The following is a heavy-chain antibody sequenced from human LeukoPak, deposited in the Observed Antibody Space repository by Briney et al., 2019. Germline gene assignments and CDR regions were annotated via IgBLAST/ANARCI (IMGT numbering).Heavy chain of an antibody. V-gene: IGHV1-2*02. Sequence: ASVKVSCKASGYTFTGYYMHWVRQAPGQGLEWMGWINPNSGGTNYAQKFQGRVTMTEDTSTDTAYMELSSLRSEDTAVYYCATRPGGRFLEWLSSSLYYFDYWGQGTLVTVSS. D-gene: IGHD3-3*01. CDR2: INPNSGGT. CDR1: GYTFTGYY. CDR3: ATRPGGRFLEWLSSSLYYFDY. J-gene: IGHJ4*02.